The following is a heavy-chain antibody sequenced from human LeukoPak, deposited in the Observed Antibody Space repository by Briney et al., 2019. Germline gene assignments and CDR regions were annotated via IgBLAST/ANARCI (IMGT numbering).Heavy chain of an antibody. Sequence: GGSLRLSCAASGFTFSSYWMSWVRQAPGKGLEWVANIKQDGSQKYYVDSVKGRFTISRDNAKHSLYLQMNSLRAEDTAVYYCARMGPHDYGDYFDYWGQGTLVTVSS. D-gene: IGHD4-17*01. CDR2: IKQDGSQK. J-gene: IGHJ4*02. CDR1: GFTFSSYW. CDR3: ARMGPHDYGDYFDY. V-gene: IGHV3-7*01.